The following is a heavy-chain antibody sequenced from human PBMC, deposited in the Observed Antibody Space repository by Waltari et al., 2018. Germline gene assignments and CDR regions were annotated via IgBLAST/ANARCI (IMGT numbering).Heavy chain of an antibody. CDR3: ARADYYGSGSPIDY. Sequence: QVQLQESGPGLVKPSETLSLTCAVSGYSISSGYYWGWIRQPPGKGLEWIGSIYHSGGTYYNPSLKSRVTISVDTSKNQFSLKLSSVTAADTAVYYCARADYYGSGSPIDYWGQGTLVTVSS. CDR1: GYSISSGYY. V-gene: IGHV4-38-2*01. J-gene: IGHJ4*02. D-gene: IGHD3-10*01. CDR2: IYHSGGT.